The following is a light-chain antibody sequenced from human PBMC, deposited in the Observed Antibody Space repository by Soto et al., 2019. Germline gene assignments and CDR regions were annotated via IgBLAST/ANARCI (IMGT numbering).Light chain of an antibody. CDR2: SNN. Sequence: QSGLTQPPSASRTPGKRVTMSCSGGSYNIGSNTVNWYQQLPGTAPKLLIYSNNQRPSGVPDRFSGSKSGTSASLAISGLQSEDEADYYCAAWDDSLNGHVVFGGGTKLTVL. CDR1: SYNIGSNT. V-gene: IGLV1-44*01. CDR3: AAWDDSLNGHVV. J-gene: IGLJ2*01.